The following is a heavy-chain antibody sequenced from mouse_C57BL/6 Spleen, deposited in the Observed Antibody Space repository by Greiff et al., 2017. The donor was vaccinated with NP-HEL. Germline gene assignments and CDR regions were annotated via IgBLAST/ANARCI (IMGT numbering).Heavy chain of an antibody. CDR1: GYTFTSYW. CDR3: TKVIYYGNYLSYWYFDV. J-gene: IGHJ1*03. Sequence: EVQLQQSGTVLARPGASVKMSCKTSGYTFTSYWMHWVKQRPGQGLEWIGAIYPGNSDPSYNQKFKGKAKLTAFTSASTAYMELSSLTNEDSAVYYCTKVIYYGNYLSYWYFDVWGTGTTVTVSS. D-gene: IGHD2-1*01. CDR2: IYPGNSDP. V-gene: IGHV1-5*01.